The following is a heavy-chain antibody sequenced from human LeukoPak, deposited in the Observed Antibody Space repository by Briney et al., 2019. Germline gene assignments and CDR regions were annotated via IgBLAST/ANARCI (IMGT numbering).Heavy chain of an antibody. CDR1: GFTFSNYW. Sequence: PGGSLRLSCAASGFTFSNYWMSWVRQAPGKGLEWVANIKQDGSERYYADSVKGRFTISRDNAKNSLYLQMNSLRAEDTAVYYCARYGGSYYFDNWGQGTLVTVSS. J-gene: IGHJ4*02. CDR2: IKQDGSER. CDR3: ARYGGSYYFDN. V-gene: IGHV3-7*01. D-gene: IGHD1-26*01.